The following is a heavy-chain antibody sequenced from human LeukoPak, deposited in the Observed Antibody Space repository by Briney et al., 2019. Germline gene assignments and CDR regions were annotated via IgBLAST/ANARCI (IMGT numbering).Heavy chain of an antibody. V-gene: IGHV1-2*02. CDR3: ARVRGRYSSSWYYFDY. CDR2: INPNSGGT. Sequence: ASVKVSCKASGYTFTGYYMHWVRQAPGQGLEWMGWINPNSGGTNYAQKFQGRVTMTRDTSISTAYMELSRLRSDDTAVYYCARVRGRYSSSWYYFDYWGQRTLVTVSS. CDR1: GYTFTGYY. D-gene: IGHD6-13*01. J-gene: IGHJ4*02.